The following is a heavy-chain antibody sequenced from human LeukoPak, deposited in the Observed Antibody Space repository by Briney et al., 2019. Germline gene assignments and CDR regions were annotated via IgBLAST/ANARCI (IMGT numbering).Heavy chain of an antibody. D-gene: IGHD1-26*01. CDR2: IYYSGST. V-gene: IGHV4-31*03. CDR1: GGSISSGGYY. J-gene: IGHJ4*02. CDR3: ARGSFLVGVVDY. Sequence: SQTLSLTCTVSGGSISSGGYYWSWIRQHPGKGLEWIGYIYYSGSTYYNPSLKSRVTISVDTSKNQFSLKLSSVTAADTAVYYCARGSFLVGVVDYWGQGTLVTVSS.